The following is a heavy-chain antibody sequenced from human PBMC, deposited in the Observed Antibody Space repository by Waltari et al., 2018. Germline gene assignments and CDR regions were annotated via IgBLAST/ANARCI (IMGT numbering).Heavy chain of an antibody. V-gene: IGHV4-38-2*01. CDR2: IYHSGGT. D-gene: IGHD4-17*01. J-gene: IGHJ1*01. CDR1: SYSISSGYY. CDR3: ARGTTVTNPPYFQH. Sequence: QVQLQESGPGLVTPSETPSLTCAVSSYSISSGYYWGWIRQPPGKGLEWIGSIYHSGGTYYNPSLKSRVTISVDTSQNQFSLKLSSVTAADTAVYYCARGTTVTNPPYFQHWGQGTLVTVSS.